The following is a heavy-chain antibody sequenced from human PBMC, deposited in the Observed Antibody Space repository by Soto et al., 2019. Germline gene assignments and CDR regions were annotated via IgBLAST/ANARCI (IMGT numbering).Heavy chain of an antibody. D-gene: IGHD6-13*01. CDR1: GDSVSSNSAA. Sequence: PSQTLSLTCAISGDSVSSNSAAWNWIRQSPSRGLEWLGRTYYRSKWYNDCAVSVKSRITINPDTSKNQFSLQLNSVTPEDTAVYFCARTEAAAGKNWFDPWGQGTLVTVSS. CDR2: TYYRSKWYN. V-gene: IGHV6-1*01. J-gene: IGHJ5*02. CDR3: ARTEAAAGKNWFDP.